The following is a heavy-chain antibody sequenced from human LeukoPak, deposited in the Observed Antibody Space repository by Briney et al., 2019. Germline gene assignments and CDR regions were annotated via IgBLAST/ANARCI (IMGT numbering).Heavy chain of an antibody. CDR2: IIPIFGTA. Sequence: ASVTVSCKASGGTFSSYAISWMRQAPGQGLEWMGGIIPIFGTANYAQKFQGRVTITADESTSTAYMELSSLRSEDTAVYYCARDYYGSGSTAQYYYGMDVWGKGTTVTVSS. CDR3: ARDYYGSGSTAQYYYGMDV. D-gene: IGHD3-10*01. V-gene: IGHV1-69*13. CDR1: GGTFSSYA. J-gene: IGHJ6*04.